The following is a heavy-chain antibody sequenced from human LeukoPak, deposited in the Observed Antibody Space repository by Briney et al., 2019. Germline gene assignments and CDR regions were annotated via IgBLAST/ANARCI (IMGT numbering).Heavy chain of an antibody. Sequence: ASVKVSCKASGGTFSSYAISWVRQAPGQGLEWMGGIIPIFGTANYAQKFQGRVTITADESTSTAYMELSSLRSEDTAVYYCAKQGNCSGGSCYSLTHTAYYYGMDVWGQGTTVTVSS. V-gene: IGHV1-69*13. CDR3: AKQGNCSGGSCYSLTHTAYYYGMDV. J-gene: IGHJ6*02. CDR1: GGTFSSYA. D-gene: IGHD2-15*01. CDR2: IIPIFGTA.